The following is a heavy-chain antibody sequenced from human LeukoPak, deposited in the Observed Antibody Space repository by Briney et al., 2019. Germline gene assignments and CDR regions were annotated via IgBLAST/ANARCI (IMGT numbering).Heavy chain of an antibody. J-gene: IGHJ5*02. CDR2: ISGGGGST. D-gene: IGHD4-17*01. CDR1: GFTFSSFA. Sequence: GGSLRLSCAASGFTFSSFAMSWVRQAPGKGLEWVSSISGGGGSTYYADSVKGRFTISRDSSKSTLYLQMNSLRAEDTAIYYCARGRTTVTTPIAWGQGTLVTVSS. V-gene: IGHV3-23*01. CDR3: ARGRTTVTTPIA.